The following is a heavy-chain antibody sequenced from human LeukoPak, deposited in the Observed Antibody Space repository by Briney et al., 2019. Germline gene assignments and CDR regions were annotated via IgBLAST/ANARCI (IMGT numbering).Heavy chain of an antibody. CDR3: ARFSYSGSGFWYYYYGMDV. Sequence: ASVKVSCKASGYTFTSYGISWVRQAPGQGLEWMGWISAYNGNTNYAQKLQGRVTMTTDTSTSTAYMELRSLRSDDTAVYYCARFSYSGSGFWYYYYGMDVWGQGTTVTVSS. D-gene: IGHD1-26*01. J-gene: IGHJ6*02. CDR2: ISAYNGNT. CDR1: GYTFTSYG. V-gene: IGHV1-18*01.